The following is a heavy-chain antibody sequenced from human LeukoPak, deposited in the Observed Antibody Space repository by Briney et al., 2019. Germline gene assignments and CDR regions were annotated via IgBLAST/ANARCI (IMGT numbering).Heavy chain of an antibody. CDR3: ARRSQDGSGYDSAWDYFDY. CDR2: IYPDDSDT. D-gene: IGHD5-12*01. V-gene: IGHV5-51*01. J-gene: IGHJ4*02. Sequence: KPGESLQISCKGSGSSFTNYWIGWVRQVPGNGLEGMGIIYPDDSDTRYSPSFQGQVTISADKSISPAYLQWSSLKASDTAMYYCARRSQDGSGYDSAWDYFDYWGQGTLVTVSS. CDR1: GSSFTNYW.